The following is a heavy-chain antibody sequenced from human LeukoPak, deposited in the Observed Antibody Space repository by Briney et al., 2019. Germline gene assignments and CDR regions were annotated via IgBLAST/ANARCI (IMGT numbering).Heavy chain of an antibody. V-gene: IGHV3-23*01. Sequence: GGSLRLSCAVSGFALSSYAMSWVRQAPGRGLERVSFIGGSTGKTYYADSVKGRFTIFRDISKNTLYLQMNSLRAEDTAVYYCAKPVRGSGSYSYYYYGMDVWGQGTTVTVSS. CDR1: GFALSSYA. D-gene: IGHD3-10*01. CDR3: AKPVRGSGSYSYYYYGMDV. J-gene: IGHJ6*02. CDR2: IGGSTGKT.